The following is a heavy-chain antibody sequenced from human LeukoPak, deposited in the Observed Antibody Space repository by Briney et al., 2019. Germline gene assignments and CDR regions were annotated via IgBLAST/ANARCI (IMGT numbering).Heavy chain of an antibody. D-gene: IGHD6-13*01. J-gene: IGHJ4*02. V-gene: IGHV3-7*01. CDR1: GFTFSTYW. CDR3: ARDSAGTDY. Sequence: GGSLRLSCEASGFTFSTYWMSWVRQAPGKGLEWVANIKQDGSEKYYVDSVKGRFTISRDNAKNSLYLQMNSLRAEDTAVYYCARDSAGTDYWGQGTLVNVSS. CDR2: IKQDGSEK.